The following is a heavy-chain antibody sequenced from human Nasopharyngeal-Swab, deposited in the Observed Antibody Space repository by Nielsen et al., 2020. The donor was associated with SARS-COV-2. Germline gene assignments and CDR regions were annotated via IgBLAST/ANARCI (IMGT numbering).Heavy chain of an antibody. V-gene: IGHV4-61*02. CDR2: IYTSGST. D-gene: IGHD6-13*01. CDR3: ARDKGPASSSWYDYYYYGMDV. J-gene: IGHJ6*02. CDR1: GGSISSSSYY. Sequence: SETLSLTCTVSGGSISSSSYYWGWIRQPAGKGLEWIGRIYTSGSTNYNPSLKSRVTMSVDTSKNQFSLKLSSVTAADTAVYYCARDKGPASSSWYDYYYYGMDVWGQGTTVTVSS.